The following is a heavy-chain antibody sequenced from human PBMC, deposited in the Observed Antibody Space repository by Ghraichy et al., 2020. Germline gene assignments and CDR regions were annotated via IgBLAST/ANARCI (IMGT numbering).Heavy chain of an antibody. CDR1: GGSISSGGYY. J-gene: IGHJ3*01. CDR2: TYHTGSA. CDR3: ARWGGADFDV. V-gene: IGHV4-31*01. D-gene: IGHD3-16*01. Sequence: SLNISCTVSGGSISSGGYYWSWIRQHPGRGLEWIGYTYHTGSAYYNPSLKTPVTISPDTSKNQFSLKLNFVTAADTAVYYCARWGGADFDVWGQGTMVTVSS.